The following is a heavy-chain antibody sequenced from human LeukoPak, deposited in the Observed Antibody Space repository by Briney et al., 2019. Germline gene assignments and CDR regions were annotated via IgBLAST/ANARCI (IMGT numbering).Heavy chain of an antibody. CDR3: AYCSSTSCSDAFDI. V-gene: IGHV1-69*13. Sequence: AASVKVSCKASGGTFSSYAISWVRQAPGQGLEWMGGIIPIFGTANYAQKFRGRVTITADESTSTAYMELSSLRSEDTAVYYCAYCSSTSCSDAFDIWGQGTMVTVSS. CDR1: GGTFSSYA. J-gene: IGHJ3*02. D-gene: IGHD2-2*01. CDR2: IIPIFGTA.